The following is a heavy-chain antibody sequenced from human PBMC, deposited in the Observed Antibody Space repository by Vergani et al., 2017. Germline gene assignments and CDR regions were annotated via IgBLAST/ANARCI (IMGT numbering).Heavy chain of an antibody. Sequence: EVQLVESGGGLVQPGGSLKLSCAASGFTFSGSAMHWVRQASGKGLEWVGRIRSKANSYATAYAASVKGRFTISRDDSKNTAYLQMNSLKTDDTAVYYCGYSNEYYFDYWGQGTLVTVSS. CDR1: GFTFSGSA. CDR2: IRSKANSYAT. V-gene: IGHV3-73*02. J-gene: IGHJ4*02. CDR3: GYSNEYYFDY. D-gene: IGHD5-18*01.